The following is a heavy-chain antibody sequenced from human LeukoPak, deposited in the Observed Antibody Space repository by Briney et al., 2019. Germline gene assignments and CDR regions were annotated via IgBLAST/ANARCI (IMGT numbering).Heavy chain of an antibody. Sequence: PGGSLRLSCAASGFTFSSYAMRWVRQAPGKGLEWVSAISGSGGSTYYADSVKGRFTISRDNSKNTLYLQMNSLRAEDTAVYYCAKDMGRYYDSSGRFDYWGQGTLVTVSS. CDR3: AKDMGRYYDSSGRFDY. J-gene: IGHJ4*02. CDR2: ISGSGGST. V-gene: IGHV3-23*01. CDR1: GFTFSSYA. D-gene: IGHD3-22*01.